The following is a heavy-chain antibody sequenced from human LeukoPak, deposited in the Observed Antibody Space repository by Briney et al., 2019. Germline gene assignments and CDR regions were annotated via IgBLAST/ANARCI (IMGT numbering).Heavy chain of an antibody. V-gene: IGHV1-8*01. CDR2: INPKSGNT. CDR1: GYTFTNYD. CDR3: ARGGVAAAGIYYYGMDV. D-gene: IGHD6-13*01. J-gene: IGHJ6*02. Sequence: ASVKVSCKASGYTFTNYDFNWVRQAPGQGLEWMGWINPKSGNTGSPQKFQGRVTMTRNTSISTAYMELSGLRSEDTAVYYCARGGVAAAGIYYYGMDVWGQGTTVTVSS.